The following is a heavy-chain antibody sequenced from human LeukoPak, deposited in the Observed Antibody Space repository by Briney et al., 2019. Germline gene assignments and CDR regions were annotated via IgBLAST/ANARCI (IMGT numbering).Heavy chain of an antibody. D-gene: IGHD3-3*01. Sequence: ASVKVSCTASGYTFTSYGINWVRQAPGQGLEWMGWISAYNGNTNYAQKLQGRVTMTTDTSTSTAYMELRSLRSDDTAVYYCARVGGLYYDFWSGYSNTNWFDPWGQGTLVTVSS. CDR3: ARVGGLYYDFWSGYSNTNWFDP. J-gene: IGHJ5*02. CDR1: GYTFTSYG. CDR2: ISAYNGNT. V-gene: IGHV1-18*01.